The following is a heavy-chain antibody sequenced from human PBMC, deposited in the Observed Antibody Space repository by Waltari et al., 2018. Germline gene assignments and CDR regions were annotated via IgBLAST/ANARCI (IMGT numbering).Heavy chain of an antibody. CDR1: GASLNSGSFY. CDR3: ARDRHGYGAFDY. D-gene: IGHD5-12*01. J-gene: IGHJ4*02. Sequence: QVQLQESGPGLVKPSETLSLTCNVSGASLNSGSFYWTWIRQHPGRDLEWIGYIYYSGSAYYNPSLRSRVTISVDTSNNHFSLKLSSVTAADTALYYCARDRHGYGAFDYWGQGALVTVSS. CDR2: IYYSGSA. V-gene: IGHV4-31*03.